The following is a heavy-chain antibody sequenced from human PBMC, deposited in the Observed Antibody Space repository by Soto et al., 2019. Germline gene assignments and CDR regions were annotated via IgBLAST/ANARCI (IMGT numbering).Heavy chain of an antibody. CDR2: INPNSGGT. CDR3: ARPYITIFGVVITDYGMDV. V-gene: IGHV1-2*02. CDR1: GYTFTGYY. Sequence: AASVKVSFKASGYTFTGYYMHWVRQAPGQGLEWMGWINPNSGGTNYAQKFQGRVTMTRDTSISTAYMELSRLRSDDTAVYYCARPYITIFGVVITDYGMDVWGQGTTVTVSS. D-gene: IGHD3-3*01. J-gene: IGHJ6*02.